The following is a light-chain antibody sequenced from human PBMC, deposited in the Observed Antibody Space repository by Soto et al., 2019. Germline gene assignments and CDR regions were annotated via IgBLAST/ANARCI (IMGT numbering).Light chain of an antibody. V-gene: IGKV4-1*01. CDR2: CTS. CDR1: QSDFYSANNKNY. CDR3: QQYYITPYT. Sequence: DIVLTQYPDSLAVSLGEKATINCKPSQSDFYSANNKNYLAWYQQKPGQPPKLLIYCTSTRDSGVPDRCSGSGYGTDFILNISSLQAGDVTINTCQQYYITPYTFVKGNKLGSK. J-gene: IGKJ2*01.